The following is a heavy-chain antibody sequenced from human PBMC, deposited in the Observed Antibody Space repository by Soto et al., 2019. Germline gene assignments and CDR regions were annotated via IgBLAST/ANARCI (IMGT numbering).Heavy chain of an antibody. J-gene: IGHJ4*02. CDR1: GFTFSSYG. V-gene: IGHV3-30*18. CDR2: ISYDGSNK. CDR3: AKVPHYDSSGGSY. D-gene: IGHD3-22*01. Sequence: PGGSLRLSCAASGFTFSSYGMHWVRQAPGKGLEWVAVISYDGSNKYYADSVKGRFTISRDNSKNTLYLQMNSLRAEDTAVYYCAKVPHYDSSGGSYWGQGTLVTVSS.